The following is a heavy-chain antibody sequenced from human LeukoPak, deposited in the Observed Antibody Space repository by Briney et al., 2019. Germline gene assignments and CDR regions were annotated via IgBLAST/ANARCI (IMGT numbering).Heavy chain of an antibody. CDR1: GGSISSYY. Sequence: PSETLSLTCTVSGGSISSYYWSWIRQPAGKGLEWIGRTSGSTNYNPSLKSRVTMSVDTSKNQFSLKLSSVTAADTAVYYCARGGSSSFPPLYYYYMDVWGKGTTVTVSS. CDR3: ARGGSSSFPPLYYYYMDV. CDR2: TSGST. D-gene: IGHD6-6*01. V-gene: IGHV4-4*07. J-gene: IGHJ6*03.